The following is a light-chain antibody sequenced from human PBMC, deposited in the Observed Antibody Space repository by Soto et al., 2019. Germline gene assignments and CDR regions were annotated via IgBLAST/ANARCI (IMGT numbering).Light chain of an antibody. CDR3: QQYITYSYT. CDR1: QSISSW. J-gene: IGKJ2*01. CDR2: DAS. V-gene: IGKV1-5*01. Sequence: DIQMTQSPSTLSASVGDRVTITCRASQSISSWLAWYQQIPGKAPKLLIYDASSLASGVPSRFSGSGSGTEFTLTISSLQPDDFATYYCQQYITYSYTFGQGTKLEIK.